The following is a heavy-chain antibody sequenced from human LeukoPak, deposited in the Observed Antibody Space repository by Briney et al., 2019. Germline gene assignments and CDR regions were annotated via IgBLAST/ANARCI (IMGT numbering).Heavy chain of an antibody. CDR1: GGSISSSSYY. V-gene: IGHV4-39*01. CDR3: ATPLRYFDSSLAFDL. CDR2: IYYSGST. J-gene: IGHJ2*01. Sequence: KPSETLSLTCTVSGGSISSSSYYWGWIRQPPGKGLEWIGSIYYSGSTYYNPSLKSRVTISVDTSKNQFSLKLSSVTAADTAVYYCATPLRYFDSSLAFDLWGRGTLVTVSS. D-gene: IGHD3-9*01.